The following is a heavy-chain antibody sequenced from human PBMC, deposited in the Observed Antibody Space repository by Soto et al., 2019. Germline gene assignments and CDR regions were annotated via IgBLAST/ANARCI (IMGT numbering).Heavy chain of an antibody. CDR2: IYYSGST. Sequence: SETLSLTCTVSGGSISSGVYYWSWIRQHPGKGIDWIGYIYYSGSTYYNTSLKSRVTISVDTSKNQFSLKLSSVTAADTAVYYCARVLGEQIFHLGAATRAFDIWGQGTMVTVSS. CDR3: ARVLGEQIFHLGAATRAFDI. D-gene: IGHD1-26*01. V-gene: IGHV4-31*03. CDR1: GGSISSGVYY. J-gene: IGHJ3*02.